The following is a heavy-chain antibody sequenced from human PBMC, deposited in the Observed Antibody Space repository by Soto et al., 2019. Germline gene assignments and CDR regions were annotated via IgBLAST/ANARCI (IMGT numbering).Heavy chain of an antibody. J-gene: IGHJ6*02. CDR1: GYTFTSYG. Sequence: GASVKVSCKASGYTFTSYGISWVRQAPGQGLEWMGWVSAYNGNTNYAQKLQGRVTMTTDTSTSTAYMELRSLRSDDTAVYYCARRMIWFGELLFYVMDFWGQGTTVTVSS. CDR2: VSAYNGNT. CDR3: ARRMIWFGELLFYVMDF. V-gene: IGHV1-18*01. D-gene: IGHD3-10*01.